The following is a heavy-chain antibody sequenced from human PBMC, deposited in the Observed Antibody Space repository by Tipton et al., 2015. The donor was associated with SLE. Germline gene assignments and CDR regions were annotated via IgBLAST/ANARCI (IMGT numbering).Heavy chain of an antibody. J-gene: IGHJ6*02. CDR2: INHSGST. V-gene: IGHV4-39*07. Sequence: LRLSCTVSGGSISSSSYYWSWIRQPPGKGLEWIGEINHSGSTNYNPSLKSRVTISVDTSKNQFSLKLSSVTAADTAVYYCTRLTGTTFFYYYYGMDVWGQGTTVTVSS. CDR3: TRLTGTTFFYYYYGMDV. CDR1: GGSISSSSYY. D-gene: IGHD1-14*01.